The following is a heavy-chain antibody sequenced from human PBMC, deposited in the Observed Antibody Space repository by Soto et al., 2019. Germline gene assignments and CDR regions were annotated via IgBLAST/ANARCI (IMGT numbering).Heavy chain of an antibody. V-gene: IGHV3-23*01. D-gene: IGHD2-21*02. CDR2: IGGDGGIT. Sequence: EVQLLESGGGLVQHGGSLRLSCAASGLIFSKYAISWVRQAPGKGLEWVSAIGGDGGITHYADSVKGRFTISRDNSKETVYLRMSSLTADDTALYLCSKDTTGDCLGAFHSRGPGTLVTVSS. CDR1: GLIFSKYA. CDR3: SKDTTGDCLGAFHS. J-gene: IGHJ1*01.